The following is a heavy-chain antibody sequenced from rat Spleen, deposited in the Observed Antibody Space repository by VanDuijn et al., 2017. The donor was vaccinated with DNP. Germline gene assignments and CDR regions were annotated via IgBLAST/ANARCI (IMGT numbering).Heavy chain of an antibody. Sequence: EVQLVETGGGLVQPRRSLKLSCVASGFTFNYYWMAWIRQVPGKRLEWIASITSGTGTTSYADAVKGRFMISRDNAKSTLYLQMYSLRSEDMATFYCTTDFEMGYWGQGVMVTVSS. CDR3: TTDFEMGY. J-gene: IGHJ2*01. CDR2: ITSGTGTT. D-gene: IGHD1-12*02. V-gene: IGHV5-31*01. CDR1: GFTFNYYW.